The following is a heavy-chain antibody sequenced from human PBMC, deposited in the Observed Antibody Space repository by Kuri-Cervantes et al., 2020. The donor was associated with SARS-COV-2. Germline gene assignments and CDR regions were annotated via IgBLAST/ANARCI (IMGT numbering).Heavy chain of an antibody. Sequence: GESLTLSCAASGFTFSDYYMSWIRQAPGKGLEWVSYISGSGSTIYYADSVKGRFTTSSDNAKNTLYLQMNSMRAEDTAVYYCARVRDYYYGMDVWGQGTTVTVSS. V-gene: IGHV3-11*04. CDR3: ARVRDYYYGMDV. J-gene: IGHJ6*02. CDR2: ISGSGSTI. D-gene: IGHD3-22*01. CDR1: GFTFSDYY.